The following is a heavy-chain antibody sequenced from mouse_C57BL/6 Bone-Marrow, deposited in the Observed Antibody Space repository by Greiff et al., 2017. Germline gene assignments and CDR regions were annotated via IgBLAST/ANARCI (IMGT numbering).Heavy chain of an antibody. Sequence: EVQGVESGGGLVQPKGSLKLSCAASGFSFNTYAMNWVRQAPGKGLEWVARIRSKSNNYATYYADSVKDRFTISRDDSESMLYLQMNNLKTEDTAMYYCVRHDDGLSMDYWGQGTSVTVSS. CDR2: IRSKSNNYAT. CDR1: GFSFNTYA. J-gene: IGHJ4*01. D-gene: IGHD2-3*01. CDR3: VRHDDGLSMDY. V-gene: IGHV10-1*01.